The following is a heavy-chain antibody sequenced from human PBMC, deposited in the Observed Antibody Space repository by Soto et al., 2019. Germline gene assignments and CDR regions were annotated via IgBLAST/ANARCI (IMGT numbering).Heavy chain of an antibody. J-gene: IGHJ4*01. Sequence: QITLNESGPALVKPTQTLTLTCTFSGFSLNTRDVGVGWIRQPPGKALEWLGVVYWDDDKTYSPSLKSRLTITKDTPKTQVVLRMTKMDPVDTATYYCAHCRGGVASFWGHGTLVTVSS. CDR3: AHCRGGVASF. CDR2: VYWDDDK. CDR1: GFSLNTRDVG. V-gene: IGHV2-5*02. D-gene: IGHD3-16*01.